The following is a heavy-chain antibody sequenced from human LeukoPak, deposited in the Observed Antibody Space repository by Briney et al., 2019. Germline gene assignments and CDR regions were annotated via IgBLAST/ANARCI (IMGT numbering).Heavy chain of an antibody. CDR3: ARDSLLPSAMGYYYMDV. D-gene: IGHD2-2*01. CDR1: GGSISSGCYY. V-gene: IGHV4-61*02. Sequence: SETLSLTCTVSGGSISSGCYYWSWIRQPGGKGLEWIVRIYTSGSTNHNPSLKSRVTISVDTSKNQFSLKLSSVTAADTALYYCARDSLLPSAMGYYYMDVWGKGTTVTVSS. CDR2: IYTSGST. J-gene: IGHJ6*03.